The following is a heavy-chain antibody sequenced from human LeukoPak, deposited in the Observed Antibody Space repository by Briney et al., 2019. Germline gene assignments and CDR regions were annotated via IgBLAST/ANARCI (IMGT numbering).Heavy chain of an antibody. D-gene: IGHD4-17*01. CDR3: AREATTVITGYFDY. V-gene: IGHV3-66*01. J-gene: IGHJ4*02. Sequence: SGGSLRLSCAASEFSVGSNYMTWVRQAPGKGLEWVSLIYSGGSTYYADSVKGRFTISRDNSKNTLYLQMNSLRAEDTAVYYCAREATTVITGYFDYWGQGTLVTVSS. CDR1: EFSVGSNY. CDR2: IYSGGST.